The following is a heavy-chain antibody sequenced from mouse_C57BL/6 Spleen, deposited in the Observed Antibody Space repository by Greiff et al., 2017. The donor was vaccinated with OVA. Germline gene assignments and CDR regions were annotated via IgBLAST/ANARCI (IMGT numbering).Heavy chain of an antibody. CDR3: ARGTGPDFDY. Sequence: QVQLQQPGAELVKPGASVTMSCKASGYTFTSYWITWVKQRPGQGLEWIGDIYPGSGSTNYNEKFKSKATLTVDTSSSTAYMQLSSLTSEDAAGYYCARGTGPDFDYWGQGTTLTVSS. CDR2: IYPGSGST. V-gene: IGHV1-55*01. D-gene: IGHD4-1*01. J-gene: IGHJ2*01. CDR1: GYTFTSYW.